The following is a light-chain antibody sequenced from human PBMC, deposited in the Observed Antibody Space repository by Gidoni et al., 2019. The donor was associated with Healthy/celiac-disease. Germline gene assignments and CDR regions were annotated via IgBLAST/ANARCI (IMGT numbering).Light chain of an antibody. Sequence: VMTQSTATLSVSPGERATLSCSASQSVSSNLAWYQQKPGQAPRLLIYGASTRATGIPARFSGSGSGTEFTLTISRLQSEDFAFYYCQQYNNWPPWTFGQGTKVEIK. CDR3: QQYNNWPPWT. V-gene: IGKV3-15*01. CDR2: GAS. CDR1: QSVSSN. J-gene: IGKJ1*01.